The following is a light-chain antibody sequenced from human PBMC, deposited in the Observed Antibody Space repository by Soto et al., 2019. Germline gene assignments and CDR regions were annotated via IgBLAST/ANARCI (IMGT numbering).Light chain of an antibody. CDR2: DSS. CDR1: QNVRTY. J-gene: IGKJ2*01. Sequence: DVRMTQSPSSLSASVGDRVTITCRASQNVRTYLNWYQHKPGKAPTLLIFDSSDLDSGVPARFSGSGSGTDFTLTISSLQSEDLATYYCQQSFFLPRTFGQGTKVEI. V-gene: IGKV1-39*01. CDR3: QQSFFLPRT.